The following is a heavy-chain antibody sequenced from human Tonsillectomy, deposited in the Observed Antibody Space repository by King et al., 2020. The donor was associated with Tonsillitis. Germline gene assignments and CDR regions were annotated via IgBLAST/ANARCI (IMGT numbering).Heavy chain of an antibody. CDR2: INWNGGSI. Sequence: VQLVESGGGLVQPGRSLRLSCVVSGFTFDDYAMNWVRQVPGKGLEWVAGINWNGGSIGYADSVKGRFTISRDNAKNSLYLQMNSLRPEDTALYYCSKELEGTVAARPYYYYFGIDVWGQGTAVTVSS. CDR3: SKELEGTVAARPYYYYFGIDV. J-gene: IGHJ6*02. V-gene: IGHV3-9*01. D-gene: IGHD6-6*01. CDR1: GFTFDDYA.